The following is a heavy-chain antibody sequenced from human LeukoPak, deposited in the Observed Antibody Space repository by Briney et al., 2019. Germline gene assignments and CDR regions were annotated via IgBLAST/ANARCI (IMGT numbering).Heavy chain of an antibody. D-gene: IGHD2-15*01. J-gene: IGHJ4*02. CDR1: GFTFSSYW. Sequence: GGSLRLSCAASGFTFSSYWMCWVRQASGKGLEWVAITKQDGSDKYYVDSVEGRFIISRDNAKNSLYLQMNSLRAEDTAVYYCLTSTRSHRFDYWGQGTLVTVSS. CDR2: TKQDGSDK. V-gene: IGHV3-7*01. CDR3: LTSTRSHRFDY.